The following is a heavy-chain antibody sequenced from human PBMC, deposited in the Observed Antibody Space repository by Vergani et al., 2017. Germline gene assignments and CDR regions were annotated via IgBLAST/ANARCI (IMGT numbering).Heavy chain of an antibody. D-gene: IGHD2-8*01. CDR2: ISWNSGAV. Sequence: EVDLVESGGGLAQPGGSLRLSCEASGITFWKFGMHWVRQGPGKGLEWVSGISWNSGAVDYADSVRGRFTISRDSSKTLYLQMDSLRAEDTAVYYCERGYCTNSICRGKVDSWGQGTLVTVSS. J-gene: IGHJ4*02. V-gene: IGHV3-9*01. CDR1: GITFWKFG. CDR3: ERGYCTNSICRGKVDS.